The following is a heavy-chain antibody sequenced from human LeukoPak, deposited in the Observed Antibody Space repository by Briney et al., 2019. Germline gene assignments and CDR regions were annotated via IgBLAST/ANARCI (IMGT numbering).Heavy chain of an antibody. Sequence: GGSLRLXCVALEFSFETYWMSWVRQAPGKEPEWVANINEDGSEKHYVGSVRGRFTISRDNADNSLHLQMNSLRPEDMAVYYCARGETMDVWGKGTTVTVSS. D-gene: IGHD5-24*01. CDR3: ARGETMDV. J-gene: IGHJ6*03. CDR2: INEDGSEK. V-gene: IGHV3-7*01. CDR1: EFSFETYW.